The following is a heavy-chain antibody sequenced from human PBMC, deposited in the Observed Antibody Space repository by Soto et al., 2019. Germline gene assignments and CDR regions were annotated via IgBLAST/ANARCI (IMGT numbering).Heavy chain of an antibody. CDR1: GFTFSSYG. D-gene: IGHD3-16*01. V-gene: IGHV3-33*01. J-gene: IGHJ6*02. CDR3: ARANVGESGYYYGMDV. CDR2: IWYDGSNK. Sequence: QVQLVESGGGVVQPGRSLRLSCAASGFTFSSYGMHWVRQAPGKGLEWVAVIWYDGSNKYYADSVKGRFTISRDNSKNTRYLQMNSLRAEDTAVYYCARANVGESGYYYGMDVWGQGTTVTVSS.